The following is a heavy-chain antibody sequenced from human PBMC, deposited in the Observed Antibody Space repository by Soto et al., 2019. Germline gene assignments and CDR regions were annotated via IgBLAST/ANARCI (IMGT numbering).Heavy chain of an antibody. CDR1: GFTFSSYA. CDR3: AKDINVAFGVVSRFDY. D-gene: IGHD3-3*01. Sequence: EVQLLESGGGLVQPGGSLRLSCAASGFTFSSYAMSWVRQAPGKGLEWVSAISGSGGSSYYADSVKGRFTISRDNSKNTLYLQMNSLRAEDTAVYYCAKDINVAFGVVSRFDYWGQGTLVTVSS. J-gene: IGHJ4*02. CDR2: ISGSGGSS. V-gene: IGHV3-23*01.